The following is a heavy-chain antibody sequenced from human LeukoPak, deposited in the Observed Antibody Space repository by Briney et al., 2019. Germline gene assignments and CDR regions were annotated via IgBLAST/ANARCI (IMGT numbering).Heavy chain of an antibody. Sequence: ASVKVSYKASGYTFTSYYMHWVRQATGQGLEWMGIINPSGGSTSYAQKFQGRVTMTRDTSTSTVYMELSSLRSEDTAVYYCARDLGFNYDSSGCYDFGYWGQGTLVTVSS. CDR1: GYTFTSYY. CDR2: INPSGGST. CDR3: ARDLGFNYDSSGCYDFGY. V-gene: IGHV1-46*01. D-gene: IGHD3-22*01. J-gene: IGHJ4*02.